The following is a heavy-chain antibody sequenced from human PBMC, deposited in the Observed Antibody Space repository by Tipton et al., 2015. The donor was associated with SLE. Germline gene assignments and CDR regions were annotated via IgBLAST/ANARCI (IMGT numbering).Heavy chain of an antibody. Sequence: GLVKPSETLSLTCTVSGGSISSSSYYWGWIRQPPGKGLEWIGSIYYSGSTYYNPSLKSRVTISVDTSKNQFSLKLSSVTAADTAVYYCARGRMEVTAPFGYWGQGTLVTVSS. V-gene: IGHV4-39*07. CDR2: IYYSGST. CDR3: ARGRMEVTAPFGY. D-gene: IGHD2-21*02. J-gene: IGHJ4*02. CDR1: GGSISSSSYY.